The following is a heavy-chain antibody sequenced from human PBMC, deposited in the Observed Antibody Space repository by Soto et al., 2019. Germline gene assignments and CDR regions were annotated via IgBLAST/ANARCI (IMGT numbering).Heavy chain of an antibody. Sequence: ASVKVSCKASGGTFSSYAISWVRQAPGQGLEWMGGIIPIFGTANYAQKFQGRVTITADKSTSTAYMELSSLRSEDTAVYYCARAATAGTIFDYWGPGTLLTVSS. CDR3: ARAATAGTIFDY. J-gene: IGHJ4*02. V-gene: IGHV1-69*06. D-gene: IGHD6-13*01. CDR2: IIPIFGTA. CDR1: GGTFSSYA.